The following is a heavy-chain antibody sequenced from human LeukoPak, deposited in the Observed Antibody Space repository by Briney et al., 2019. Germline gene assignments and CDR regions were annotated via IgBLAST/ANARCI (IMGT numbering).Heavy chain of an antibody. J-gene: IGHJ4*02. Sequence: GGSLRLSCAVSGLRFGSFWMSWVRQAPGKGLEWVANINQDGSEKYFVDSVRGRFTTSRDNSKNSLHLQMNTLRAEDTAVYYCARERDGRFFDYWGQGTLVTVSS. V-gene: IGHV3-7*01. CDR1: GLRFGSFW. CDR3: ARERDGRFFDY. D-gene: IGHD5-24*01. CDR2: INQDGSEK.